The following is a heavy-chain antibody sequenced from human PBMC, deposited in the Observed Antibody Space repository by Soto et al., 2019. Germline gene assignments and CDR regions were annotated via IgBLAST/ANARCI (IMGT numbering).Heavy chain of an antibody. CDR1: GGTFSSYA. J-gene: IGHJ4*02. CDR2: IIPIFGTA. CDR3: ASSGYYDSSGYPPWPFDY. Sequence: SVKVSCKASGGTFSSYAISCVRQAPGQGLEWMGGIIPIFGTANYAQKFQGRVTTTADESTSTAYMELSSLRSEDTAVYYCASSGYYDSSGYPPWPFDYWGQGTLVTSPQ. D-gene: IGHD3-22*01. V-gene: IGHV1-69*13.